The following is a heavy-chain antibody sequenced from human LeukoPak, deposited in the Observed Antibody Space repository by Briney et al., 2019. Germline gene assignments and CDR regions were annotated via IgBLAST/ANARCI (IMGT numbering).Heavy chain of an antibody. V-gene: IGHV1-69*01. Sequence: SVKVSCKASGGTFSSYAISWVRQAPGQGLEWMGGIIPIFGTANYAQKFQGRVTITADESTSTAYMELSSLRSEDTAVYYCARARGGYQLLYYYFDYWGQGTLVTVSS. CDR2: IIPIFGTA. CDR3: ARARGGYQLLYYYFDY. CDR1: GGTFSSYA. J-gene: IGHJ4*02. D-gene: IGHD2-2*02.